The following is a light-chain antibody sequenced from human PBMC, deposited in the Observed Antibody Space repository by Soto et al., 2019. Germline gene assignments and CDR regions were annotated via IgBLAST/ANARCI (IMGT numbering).Light chain of an antibody. CDR3: QQHNNWPPWT. CDR2: AAS. Sequence: EIVMTRSPATLSVSPGERATLSCRASQSVGGNLAWYQQKPGQPPRLLIYAASSRPTGIPARFSGSGSGTEFHLTISSLQAEDFAVYYCQQHNNWPPWTFGQGTTVEIK. CDR1: QSVGGN. V-gene: IGKV3-15*01. J-gene: IGKJ1*01.